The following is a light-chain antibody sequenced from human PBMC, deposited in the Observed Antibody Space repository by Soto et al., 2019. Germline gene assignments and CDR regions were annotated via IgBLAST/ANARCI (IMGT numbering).Light chain of an antibody. CDR2: EVG. V-gene: IGLV2-14*01. CDR1: SSDVGGYNY. CDR3: SSHTSTSTWV. Sequence: QSVLTQPPSASGSPGQSLTISCTGTSSDVGGYNYVSWYQQHPGKAPKLIIFEVGDRPSGVSNRFSGSKSGYTASLTISGLQAEDEADYYCSSHTSTSTWVFGAGTQLTVL. J-gene: IGLJ3*02.